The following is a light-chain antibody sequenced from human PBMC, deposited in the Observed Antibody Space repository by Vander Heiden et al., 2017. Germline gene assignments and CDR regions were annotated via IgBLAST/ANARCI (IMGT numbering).Light chain of an antibody. CDR3: QQYYSSPYT. J-gene: IGKJ2*01. CDR1: QRVFYRTNTENY. Sequence: DTVMTPPPHPLPVSMGEKAATNCKSSQRVFYRTNTENYLAWYQQKPGQPPKLLIYWASTRESGVPDRFSGSGSGTDFTLTISRLQAEDVAVYYCQQYYSSPYTFGQGTKLEIK. CDR2: WAS. V-gene: IGKV4-1*01.